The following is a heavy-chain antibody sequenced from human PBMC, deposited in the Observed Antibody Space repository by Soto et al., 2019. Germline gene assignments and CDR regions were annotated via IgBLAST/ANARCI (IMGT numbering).Heavy chain of an antibody. CDR3: ARDHHYYDSSGYYDY. Sequence: LSLTCAASGFTFSSYAMHWVRQAPGKGLEWEAVISYDGSNKYYADSVKGRFTISRDNSKNTLYLQMNSLRAEDTAVYYCARDHHYYDSSGYYDYWGQGTLVTVAS. D-gene: IGHD3-22*01. J-gene: IGHJ4*02. CDR2: ISYDGSNK. CDR1: GFTFSSYA. V-gene: IGHV3-30*04.